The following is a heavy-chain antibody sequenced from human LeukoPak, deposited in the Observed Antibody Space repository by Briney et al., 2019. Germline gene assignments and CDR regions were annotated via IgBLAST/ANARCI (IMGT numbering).Heavy chain of an antibody. V-gene: IGHV4-59*11. CDR1: GGSISSHY. Sequence: PWETLSLTCTVSGGSISSHYWSWIRQPPGKGLEWIGYIYYSGSTNYNPSLKSRVTISVDTSKNQFSLKLSSVTAADTAVYYCARWGSSWYPYYYYMDVWGKGTTVTVSS. CDR3: ARWGSSWYPYYYYMDV. CDR2: IYYSGST. J-gene: IGHJ6*03. D-gene: IGHD6-13*01.